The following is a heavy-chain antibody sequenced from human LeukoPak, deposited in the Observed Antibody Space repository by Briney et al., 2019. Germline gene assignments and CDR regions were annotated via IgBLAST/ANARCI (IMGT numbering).Heavy chain of an antibody. CDR1: GFTFSSYE. D-gene: IGHD3-3*01. Sequence: PGGSLRLSCAASGFTFSSYEMNWVRQAPGKGLEWVSYISSSGSTIYYADSVKGRFTISRDNAKNTLYLQMNSLRAEDTAVYYCAKGPYYDFWSGYYAEAYYYYYMDVWGKGTTVTVSS. CDR3: AKGPYYDFWSGYYAEAYYYYYMDV. J-gene: IGHJ6*03. V-gene: IGHV3-48*03. CDR2: ISSSGSTI.